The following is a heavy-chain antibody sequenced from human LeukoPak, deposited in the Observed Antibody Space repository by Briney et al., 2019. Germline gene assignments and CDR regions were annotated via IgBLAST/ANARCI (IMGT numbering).Heavy chain of an antibody. V-gene: IGHV1-69*13. J-gene: IGHJ4*02. CDR1: GGTFSSYA. CDR3: AGRVAPAARRGSDY. D-gene: IGHD2-2*01. CDR2: IIPIFGTA. Sequence: SVKVSCKASGGTFSSYAISWVRQAPGLGLEWMGGIIPIFGTANYAQKFQGRVTITADESTSTAYMELSSLRSEDTAVYYCAGRVAPAARRGSDYWGQGTLVTVSS.